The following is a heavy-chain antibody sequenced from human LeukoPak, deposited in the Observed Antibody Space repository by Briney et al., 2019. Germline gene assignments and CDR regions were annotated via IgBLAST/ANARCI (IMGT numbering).Heavy chain of an antibody. CDR2: ISAYSGNT. CDR3: ARVSTNSRVAGYDPQWYFDL. J-gene: IGHJ2*01. D-gene: IGHD2/OR15-2a*01. CDR1: GYTFINYG. V-gene: IGHV1-18*01. Sequence: ASVKVSCKASGYTFINYGFTWVRQAPGQSLEWMGWISAYSGNTNYLQKFQGRVTMTTDTSTNTAYMELRSLRSDDTAVYYCARVSTNSRVAGYDPQWYFDLWGRGTLVTVSS.